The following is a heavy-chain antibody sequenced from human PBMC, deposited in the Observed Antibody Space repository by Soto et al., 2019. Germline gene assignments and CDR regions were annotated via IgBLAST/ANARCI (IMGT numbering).Heavy chain of an antibody. CDR2: IYHSGST. D-gene: IGHD3-10*01. CDR1: GGSISRGDYY. V-gene: IGHV4-30-2*01. J-gene: IGHJ4*02. CDR3: ARENNVLPGGYFDY. Sequence: PSETLSLTCTVSGGSISRGDYYWSWIRQPPGKGLEWIGYIYHSGSTYYNPSLKSRVTISVDRSKNQFSLKLSSVTAADTAVYYCARENNVLPGGYFDYWGQGTLVTLSS.